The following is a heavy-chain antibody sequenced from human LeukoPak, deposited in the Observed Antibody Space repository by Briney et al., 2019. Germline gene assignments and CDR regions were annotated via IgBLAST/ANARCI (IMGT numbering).Heavy chain of an antibody. J-gene: IGHJ4*02. CDR2: ISLTGLT. D-gene: IGHD2-8*01. CDR1: GGSISNTNW. V-gene: IGHV4-4*02. Sequence: SETLSLTCGVSGGSISNTNWWCWVRQPPGQGLEWIGEISLTGLTHYNPSLESRVTVSLDKSKNQLCLNLTSVTAADTAVYYCSRENGAFSPFGYWGQGTLVTVLS. CDR3: SRENGAFSPFGY.